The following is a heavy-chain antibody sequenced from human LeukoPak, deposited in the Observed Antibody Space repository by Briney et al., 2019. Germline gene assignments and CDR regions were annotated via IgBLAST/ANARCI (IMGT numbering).Heavy chain of an antibody. Sequence: GGSLRLSCAASGFTFSSYEMNWVRQAPGKGLEWVSYISSSSSYIYYADSAKGRFTISRDNAKNSLYLQMNSLRAEDTAVYYCARSYSSGWSYFDYWGQGTLVTVSS. V-gene: IGHV3-21*05. CDR2: ISSSSSYI. D-gene: IGHD6-19*01. CDR1: GFTFSSYE. CDR3: ARSYSSGWSYFDY. J-gene: IGHJ4*02.